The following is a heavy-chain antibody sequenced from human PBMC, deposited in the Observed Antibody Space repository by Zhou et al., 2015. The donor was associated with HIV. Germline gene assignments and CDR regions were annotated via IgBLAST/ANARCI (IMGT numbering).Heavy chain of an antibody. V-gene: IGHV1-69*17. D-gene: IGHD1-14*01. Sequence: LVQSGTEVRKPGSSVKVSCKASGGTFSGSDLSWVRQAPGQGLEWMGGITPMFDIHKYAQKFRARLTISVDKITDTAYMELSSLTSEDTAIYFCARSSVNHDDAFDLWAKGQTLSSLQ. CDR3: ARSSVNHDDAFDL. J-gene: IGHJ3*01. CDR2: ITPMFDIH. CDR1: GGTFSGSD.